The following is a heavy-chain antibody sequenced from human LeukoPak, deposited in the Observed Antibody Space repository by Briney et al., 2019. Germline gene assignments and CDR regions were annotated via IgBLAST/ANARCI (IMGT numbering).Heavy chain of an antibody. CDR2: IYYSGST. CDR3: ARAGASTAGIRYFDWFSSHFDY. D-gene: IGHD3-9*01. J-gene: IGHJ4*01. CDR1: GGSISSYY. Sequence: SETLPLTCTVSGGSISSYYWSWIRQPPGKGLEWIGYIYYSGSTNYNPSLKSRVTISVDTSKNQFSLKLSSVTAADTAVYYCARAGASTAGIRYFDWFSSHFDYWGHGTLVTVSS. V-gene: IGHV4-59*01.